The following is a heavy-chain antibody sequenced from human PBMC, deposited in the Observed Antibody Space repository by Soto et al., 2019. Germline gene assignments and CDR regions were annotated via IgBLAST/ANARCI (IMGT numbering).Heavy chain of an antibody. CDR1: GFTFRNYW. J-gene: IGHJ4*02. CDR2: INRDGSDS. CDR3: AHLWVVEADDFDY. V-gene: IGHV3-7*03. D-gene: IGHD2-15*01. Sequence: GGSLRLSCAASGFTFRNYWMTWVRQAPGKWLEWVANINRDGSDSYCVDSLKGRFTISRDNAKSSVYLQMNSLRAEDTAIYYCAHLWVVEADDFDYWGQGXLVTVYS.